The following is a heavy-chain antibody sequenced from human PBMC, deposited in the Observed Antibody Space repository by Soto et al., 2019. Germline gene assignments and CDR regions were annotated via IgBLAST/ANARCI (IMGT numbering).Heavy chain of an antibody. CDR3: ARRGPRVYYDNSDYYYYGMDV. J-gene: IGHJ6*02. Sequence: GESLKISCKGSGYSFTIYWIGWVRQMPGKGLEWMGIIYPGDSDTRYSPSFQGQVTISAGKSISTAYLQWSSLKASDTAMYYCARRGPRVYYDNSDYYYYGMDVWGQGTTVTVSS. CDR1: GYSFTIYW. CDR2: IYPGDSDT. V-gene: IGHV5-51*01. D-gene: IGHD3-22*01.